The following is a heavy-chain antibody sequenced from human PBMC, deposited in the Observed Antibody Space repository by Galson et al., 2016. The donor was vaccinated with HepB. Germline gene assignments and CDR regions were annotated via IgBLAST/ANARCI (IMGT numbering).Heavy chain of an antibody. CDR2: IIPIFGTA. J-gene: IGHJ2*01. CDR1: GGTFSSYA. D-gene: IGHD4-17*01. CDR3: ARTLNTGTHWYFDL. V-gene: IGHV1-69*13. Sequence: SVKVSCKASGGTFSSYAVSWVRQAPGQGLEWMGGIIPIFGTANYAQNFQDRVTFSAGESTNTVYMELSSLRSEDTAVYYCARTLNTGTHWYFDLWGRGTLVTVSS.